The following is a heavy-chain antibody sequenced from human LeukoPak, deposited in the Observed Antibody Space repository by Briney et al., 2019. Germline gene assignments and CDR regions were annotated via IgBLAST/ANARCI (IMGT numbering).Heavy chain of an antibody. Sequence: GGSLRLSCAASGFTFSNAWMSWVRQAPGNGLEWVGRIKSKTDGGTTDYAAPVKGRFTISRDDSKNTLYLQMNSLKTKDTAVYYCTTDVGSGYYYYFDYWGQGTLVTVSS. CDR1: GFTFSNAW. J-gene: IGHJ4*02. CDR2: IKSKTDGGTT. CDR3: TTDVGSGYYYYFDY. V-gene: IGHV3-15*01. D-gene: IGHD3-22*01.